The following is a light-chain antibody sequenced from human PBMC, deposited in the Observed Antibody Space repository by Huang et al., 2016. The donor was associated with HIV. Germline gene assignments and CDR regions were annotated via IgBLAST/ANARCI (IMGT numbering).Light chain of an antibody. V-gene: IGKV2-28*01. CDR2: LGS. CDR3: MQAPQTPRT. CDR1: QNLLHSSGYNY. J-gene: IGKJ1*01. Sequence: DIVMTQSPLSLPVTPGEPASISCRSSQNLLHSSGYNYLDWYVQKPGYSPQLLIYLGSNRASGVPERCNGRGSGKDFTLNISRVEAEDVGLYYCMQAPQTPRTFGQGTKVEIK.